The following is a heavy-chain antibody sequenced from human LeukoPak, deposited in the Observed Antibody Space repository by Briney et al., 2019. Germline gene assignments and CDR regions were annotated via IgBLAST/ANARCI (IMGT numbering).Heavy chain of an antibody. Sequence: GGSLRLSCAASGFTFSSYSMNWVRQAPGKGLEWVSSITSGGTYIYYADSVKGRFTISTDNAKNSLYLQMNSLRAEDTAVYYCARGDYTTVSDYWGQGALVTVSS. CDR3: ARGDYTTVSDY. CDR2: ITSGGTYI. D-gene: IGHD2-2*02. V-gene: IGHV3-21*01. CDR1: GFTFSSYS. J-gene: IGHJ4*02.